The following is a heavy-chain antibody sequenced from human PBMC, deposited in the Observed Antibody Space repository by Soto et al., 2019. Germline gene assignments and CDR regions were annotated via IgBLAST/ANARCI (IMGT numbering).Heavy chain of an antibody. CDR3: ARVFGLTTVTYDAFDI. CDR2: ISYDGSNK. CDR1: GFTFSSYA. V-gene: IGHV3-30-3*01. J-gene: IGHJ3*02. D-gene: IGHD4-17*01. Sequence: QVQLVESGGGVVQPGRSLRLSCAASGFTFSSYAMHWVRQAPGKGLEWVAVISYDGSNKYYADSVKGRFTISRDNSKNTLYLQMNSLRAEDTAVYYCARVFGLTTVTYDAFDIWGQGTMVTVSS.